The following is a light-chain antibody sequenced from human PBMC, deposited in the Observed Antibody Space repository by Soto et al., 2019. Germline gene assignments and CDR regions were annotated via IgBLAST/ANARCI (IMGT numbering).Light chain of an antibody. V-gene: IGKV3-11*01. CDR2: DAS. Sequence: DIVLTQSPATLSLSPGERATLSCGASQSVSSYLVWYQQKPGQAPRPLIYDASNRATGIPARFSGGGSGTDVTLSNSSLDPEPFAVYYCQPRRNWPCTFGQGTKVEIK. CDR1: QSVSSY. CDR3: QPRRNWPCT. J-gene: IGKJ1*01.